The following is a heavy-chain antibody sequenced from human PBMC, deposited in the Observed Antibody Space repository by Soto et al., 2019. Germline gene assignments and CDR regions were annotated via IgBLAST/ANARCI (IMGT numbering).Heavy chain of an antibody. CDR2: VSANNGNT. CDR3: ARAIVGVTLWYYYGMDV. D-gene: IGHD1-26*01. CDR1: GGTLRSYA. Sequence: ASMKVSCQASGGTLRSYAISWVRQAPGQGVEWKGGVSANNGNTHYAQKLQGRVTMTTETSTSTAYMELRSLRSDDTAVYYCARAIVGVTLWYYYGMDVWGQGTTVTVSS. V-gene: IGHV1-18*01. J-gene: IGHJ6*02.